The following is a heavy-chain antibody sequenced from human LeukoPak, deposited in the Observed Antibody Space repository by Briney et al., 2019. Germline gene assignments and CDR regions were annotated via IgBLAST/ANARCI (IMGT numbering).Heavy chain of an antibody. CDR3: ARPAGPDSSDKDY. J-gene: IGHJ4*02. Sequence: SETLSLTCTVSGGSISSSSYYWGWIRQPPGTGLEWIGSIYYSGSTYYNPSLKSRVTISVDTSKNQFSLKLSSVTAADTAVYYCARPAGPDSSDKDYWGQGTLVTVSS. D-gene: IGHD3-22*01. V-gene: IGHV4-39*01. CDR1: GGSISSSSYY. CDR2: IYYSGST.